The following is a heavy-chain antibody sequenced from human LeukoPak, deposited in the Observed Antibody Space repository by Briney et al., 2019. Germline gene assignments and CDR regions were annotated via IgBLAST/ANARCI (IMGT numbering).Heavy chain of an antibody. CDR2: IIPIFGTA. V-gene: IGHV1-69*13. CDR3: ARDLGYCSGGSCYDYYYYMDV. CDR1: GGTFSSYA. Sequence: SVKVSCKASGGTFSSYAISWVRQAPGQGLEWVGGIIPIFGTANYAQKFQGRVTITADESTSTAYMELSSLRSEDTAVYYCARDLGYCSGGSCYDYYYYMDVWGKGTTVTVSS. J-gene: IGHJ6*03. D-gene: IGHD2-15*01.